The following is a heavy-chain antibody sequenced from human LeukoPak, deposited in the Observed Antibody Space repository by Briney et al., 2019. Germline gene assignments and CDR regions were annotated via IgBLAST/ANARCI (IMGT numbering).Heavy chain of an antibody. V-gene: IGHV3-7*05. CDR1: GFTFSHYR. J-gene: IGHJ4*02. CDR3: VMSDY. Sequence: GGSLRLSCAVSGFTFSHYRMNWVRQAPGKGLEWVASIKQDGSEKYYVDSVKGRFTISRDNAKNSLYLQMNSLRAEDTAVYFCVMSDYWGQGILVTVSS. CDR2: IKQDGSEK.